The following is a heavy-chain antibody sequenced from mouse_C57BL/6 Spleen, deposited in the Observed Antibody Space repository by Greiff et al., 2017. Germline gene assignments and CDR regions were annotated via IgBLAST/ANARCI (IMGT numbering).Heavy chain of an antibody. Sequence: EVKLVESGPELVKPGASVKISCKASGYSFTGYYMNWVKQSPEKSLEWIGEINPSTGGTTYNQKFKAKATLTVDKSSSTAYMQLKSLTSEDSAVYYCARGGWDAYFDYWGQGTTLTVSS. CDR1: GYSFTGYY. D-gene: IGHD4-1*01. J-gene: IGHJ2*01. CDR3: ARGGWDAYFDY. CDR2: INPSTGGT. V-gene: IGHV1-42*01.